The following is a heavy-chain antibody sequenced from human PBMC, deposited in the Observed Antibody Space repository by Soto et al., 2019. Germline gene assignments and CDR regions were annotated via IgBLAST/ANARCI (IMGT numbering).Heavy chain of an antibody. CDR3: ARAAYDFWSGYYPRYMDV. V-gene: IGHV4-39*01. Sequence: PSETLSLTCTVSGGSISSSSYYWGWIRQPPGKGLEWIGSIYYSGSTYYNPSLKSRVTISVDTSKNQFSLKLSSVTAADTAVYYCARAAYDFWSGYYPRYMDVWGKGTTVTVSS. J-gene: IGHJ6*03. D-gene: IGHD3-3*01. CDR2: IYYSGST. CDR1: GGSISSSSYY.